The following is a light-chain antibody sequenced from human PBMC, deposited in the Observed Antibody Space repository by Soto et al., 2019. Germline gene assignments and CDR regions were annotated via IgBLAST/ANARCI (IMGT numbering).Light chain of an antibody. V-gene: IGKV3-20*01. CDR1: QSISSSF. J-gene: IGKJ1*01. Sequence: DSEWTRAAGSVSLSRWGTATRACGASQSISSSFLAWYQQKPGQAPRLLIYGASSRATGIPDRFSGSGSGTDFTLTISRLEPEDFALHNCHQYGYSLGTYGEGTKVDIK. CDR2: GAS. CDR3: HQYGYSLGT.